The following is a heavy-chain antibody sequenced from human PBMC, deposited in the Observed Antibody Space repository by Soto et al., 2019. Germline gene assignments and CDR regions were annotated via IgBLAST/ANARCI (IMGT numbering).Heavy chain of an antibody. Sequence: SETLSLTCAVYGGSFSCYYWSWIRQPPGKGLEWIGEINHSGSTNYNPSLKSRVTISVDTSKNQFSLKLSSVTAADTAVYYCARESYYYGMDVWGQGTTVTVSS. CDR3: ARESYYYGMDV. CDR2: INHSGST. CDR1: GGSFSCYY. J-gene: IGHJ6*02. V-gene: IGHV4-34*01.